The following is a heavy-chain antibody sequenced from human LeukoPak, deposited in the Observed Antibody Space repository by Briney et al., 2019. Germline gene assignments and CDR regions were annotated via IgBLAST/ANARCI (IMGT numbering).Heavy chain of an antibody. Sequence: PSETLSLTCAIYGGSFSGFYWSWIRQPPGKGLEWIGEVNLSGGAFYNPSLKSRVTISVDTSKNQFSLKLSSVTAADTAVYYCARVGSSTNGEIDYWGQGTLVTVSS. V-gene: IGHV4-34*01. J-gene: IGHJ4*02. D-gene: IGHD2-2*01. CDR3: ARVGSSTNGEIDY. CDR1: GGSFSGFY. CDR2: VNLSGGA.